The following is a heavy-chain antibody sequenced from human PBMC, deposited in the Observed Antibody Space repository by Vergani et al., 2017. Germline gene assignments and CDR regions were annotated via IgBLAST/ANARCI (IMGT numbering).Heavy chain of an antibody. CDR1: GGSMNGCY. CDR3: WRVADVYGLGSRLLDL. V-gene: IGHV4-59*01. J-gene: IGHJ4*02. D-gene: IGHD3-10*01. CDR2: MYHSGST. Sequence: QVRLQESGPGLVKPSETLSLTCSVSGGSMNGCYWSWIRQPPGKELEWIGYMYHSGSTNYHPSLATRVTISGDTSKNQFTLNLNSVTAADTAVYYCWRVADVYGLGSRLLDLWGQGILVTVSS.